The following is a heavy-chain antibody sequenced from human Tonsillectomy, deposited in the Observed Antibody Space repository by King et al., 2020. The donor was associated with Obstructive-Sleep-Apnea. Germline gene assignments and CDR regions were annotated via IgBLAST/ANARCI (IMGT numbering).Heavy chain of an antibody. CDR3: ARGLYYYYGMDV. Sequence: VQLVESGGGLVQPGGSLRLSCAASGFTFSNYWMSWVRQAPGKGLEWVANIKQDGSEKKYVDSVKGRFTISRDNAKNSQYLQMNSLRAEDTAVYYCARGLYYYYGMDVWGQGTTVTVSS. D-gene: IGHD5-12*01. CDR1: GFTFSNYW. J-gene: IGHJ6*02. V-gene: IGHV3-7*04. CDR2: IKQDGSEK.